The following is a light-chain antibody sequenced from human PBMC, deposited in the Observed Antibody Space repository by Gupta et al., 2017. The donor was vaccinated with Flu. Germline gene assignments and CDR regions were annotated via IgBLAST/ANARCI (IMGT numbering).Light chain of an antibody. J-gene: IGKJ2*01. CDR3: QQFDDLPRT. CDR2: DAS. V-gene: IGKV1-33*01. CDR1: QDITKY. Sequence: DIQMTQSPSSLSASVGDRVTITCQASQDITKYLNWYQQKPGKAPKLLIYDASNLETGVPSRFSGSGSGTDFTFTISSLQPEDIATYYCQQFDDLPRTFGQRTKLEIK.